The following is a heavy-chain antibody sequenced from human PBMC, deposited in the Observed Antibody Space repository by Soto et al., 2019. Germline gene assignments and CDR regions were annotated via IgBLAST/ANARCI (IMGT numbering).Heavy chain of an antibody. D-gene: IGHD4-17*01. V-gene: IGHV3-30*18. CDR3: AKGGRIYGDYLAEYFQQ. CDR2: ISYDGSNK. Sequence: QVQLVESGGGVVQPGRSLRLSCAASGFTFSSYGMHWVRQAPGKGLEWVAVISYDGSNKYYADSVKGRFTISRDNSKNXQYLQMNSRRAEDTAVYDCAKGGRIYGDYLAEYFQQWGQGTLVTVSS. CDR1: GFTFSSYG. J-gene: IGHJ1*01.